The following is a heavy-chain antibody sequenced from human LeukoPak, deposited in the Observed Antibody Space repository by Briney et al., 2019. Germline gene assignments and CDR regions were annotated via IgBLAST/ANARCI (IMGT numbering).Heavy chain of an antibody. CDR1: GGSFSGYY. J-gene: IGHJ3*02. V-gene: IGHV4-34*01. Sequence: SETLSLTCAVYGGSFSGYYWSWIRQPPGKGLEWIGEINHSGSTNYNPSLKSRVTISVDTSKNQFSLKLSSVTAADTAVYYCARDFLQLAFDIWGQGTMVTVSS. CDR3: ARDFLQLAFDI. D-gene: IGHD1-1*01. CDR2: INHSGST.